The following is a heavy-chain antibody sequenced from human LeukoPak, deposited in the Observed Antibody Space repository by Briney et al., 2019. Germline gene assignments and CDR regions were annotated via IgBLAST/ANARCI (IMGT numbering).Heavy chain of an antibody. CDR3: ARHLSGYDYGGRGWFDP. Sequence: SETLSLTCAVYGGSFSDYYWSWIRQPPGKGLEWIGEINHSGSTNYNPSLKGRVTISVDTSKNQFSLKLSSVTAADTAVYYCARHLSGYDYGGRGWFDPWGQGTLVTVSS. CDR2: INHSGST. J-gene: IGHJ5*02. V-gene: IGHV4-34*01. CDR1: GGSFSDYY. D-gene: IGHD5-12*01.